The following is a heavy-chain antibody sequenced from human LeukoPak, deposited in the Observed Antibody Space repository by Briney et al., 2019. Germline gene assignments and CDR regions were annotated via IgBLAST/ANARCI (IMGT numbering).Heavy chain of an antibody. D-gene: IGHD3-10*01. CDR3: AKDPYYPPPNAFDI. CDR2: ISYDGSNK. Sequence: PGGSLRLSCAASGFTFSSYGMHWVRQAPGKGLEWVAVISYDGSNKYYADSVKGRFTISRDNSKNTLYLQMNSLRAEDTAVYYCAKDPYYPPPNAFDIWGQGTMVTVSS. J-gene: IGHJ3*02. CDR1: GFTFSSYG. V-gene: IGHV3-30*18.